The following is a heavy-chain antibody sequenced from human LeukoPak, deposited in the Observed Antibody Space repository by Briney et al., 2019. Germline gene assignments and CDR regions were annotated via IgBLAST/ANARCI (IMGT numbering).Heavy chain of an antibody. CDR3: ARVSSGWSAFDY. CDR2: IYYSGST. J-gene: IGHJ4*02. V-gene: IGHV4-34*01. Sequence: SETLSLTCAVYGGSFSGFYWSWIRQPPGKGLEWIGSIYYSGSTYYNPSLKSRVTISVDTSKNQFSLKLSSVTAADTAVYYCARVSSGWSAFDYWGQGTLVTVSS. CDR1: GGSFSGFY. D-gene: IGHD6-19*01.